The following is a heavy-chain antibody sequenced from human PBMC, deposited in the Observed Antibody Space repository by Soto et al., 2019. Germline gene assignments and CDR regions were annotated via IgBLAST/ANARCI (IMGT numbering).Heavy chain of an antibody. D-gene: IGHD4-17*01. CDR2: IKHSGST. CDR1: GGPFSGYY. Sequence: ETLSLTCAFHGGPFSGYYWSWIRHPPGKGLERIGEIKHSGSTNYIPSIKSRVTISVDTSKNQFSLKQSSGTAGDTAVDYFAKVSMTTVTNTYFEYWGQGTLVTVSS. V-gene: IGHV4-34*01. CDR3: AKVSMTTVTNTYFEY. J-gene: IGHJ4*02.